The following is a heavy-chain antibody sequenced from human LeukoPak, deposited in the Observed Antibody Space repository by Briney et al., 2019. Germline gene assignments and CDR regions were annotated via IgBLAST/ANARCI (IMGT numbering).Heavy chain of an antibody. CDR3: ARVIVNYYGSGSYGYDY. CDR2: ISSSSSTI. CDR1: GFTFSSYS. D-gene: IGHD3-10*01. V-gene: IGHV3-48*01. J-gene: IGHJ4*02. Sequence: PGGSLRLSCAASGFTFSSYSMNWVRQAPGKGLEWVSYISSSSSTIYYADFVKGRFTISRDNAKNSLYLQMNSLRAEDTAVYYCARVIVNYYGSGSYGYDYWGQGTLVTVSS.